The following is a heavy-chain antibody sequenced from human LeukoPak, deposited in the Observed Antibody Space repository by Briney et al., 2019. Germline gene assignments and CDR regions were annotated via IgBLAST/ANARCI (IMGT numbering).Heavy chain of an antibody. Sequence: PSETLSLTCTVSGGSISGNSYYWGWIRQPPGKGLEWIGTIEYTGSTHHNPSLKRRVTISLDTSKNQFSLKLSAVTAADTAVYYCARDQLTYYDYVWGSYRLNWFDPWGQGTLVTVSS. V-gene: IGHV4-39*07. CDR3: ARDQLTYYDYVWGSYRLNWFDP. CDR2: IEYTGST. D-gene: IGHD3-16*02. J-gene: IGHJ5*02. CDR1: GGSISGNSYY.